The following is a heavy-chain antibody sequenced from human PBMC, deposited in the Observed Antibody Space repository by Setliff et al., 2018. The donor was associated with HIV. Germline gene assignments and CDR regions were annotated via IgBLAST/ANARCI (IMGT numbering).Heavy chain of an antibody. CDR3: ARGLTYYYGSGSIKDAFDM. J-gene: IGHJ3*02. CDR1: GFTFSSYA. V-gene: IGHV3-64*02. Sequence: GGSLRLSCAVSGFTFSSYAMHWVRQAPGKGLEYVSGISSNGGRTYYADSVKGRFTISRDNSKNTLYLQMGNLRAEDVAVYYCARGLTYYYGSGSIKDAFDMWGQGTMVTVSS. D-gene: IGHD3-10*01. CDR2: ISSNGGRT.